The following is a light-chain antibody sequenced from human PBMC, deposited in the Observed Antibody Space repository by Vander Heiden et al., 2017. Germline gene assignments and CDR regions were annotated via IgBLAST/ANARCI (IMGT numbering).Light chain of an antibody. CDR3: RQYSSYPIT. Sequence: DIQMTPSPSTLSASARDRVTITCRASQSISTWLAWYQQKPGKTPKLLNYKASSLEIGVPSRFSGCGTGSEFTLTISGLQPYDFATYYCRQYSSYPITFGQGTRLEIK. CDR1: QSISTW. CDR2: KAS. V-gene: IGKV1-5*03. J-gene: IGKJ5*01.